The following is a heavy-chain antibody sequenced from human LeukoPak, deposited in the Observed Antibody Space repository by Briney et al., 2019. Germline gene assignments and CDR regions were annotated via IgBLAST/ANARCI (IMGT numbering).Heavy chain of an antibody. D-gene: IGHD3-3*01. V-gene: IGHV4-59*01. CDR1: GGSISSYY. CDR3: ARTSASYYYYMDV. Sequence: SETLSLTCTVSGGSISSYYWSWIRQPPGKGLEWIGYIYYSGSTNYNPSLKSRVTISVDTSKNQFSLKLSSVTAADTAVYYCARTSASYYYYMDVWGKGTTVTISS. J-gene: IGHJ6*03. CDR2: IYYSGST.